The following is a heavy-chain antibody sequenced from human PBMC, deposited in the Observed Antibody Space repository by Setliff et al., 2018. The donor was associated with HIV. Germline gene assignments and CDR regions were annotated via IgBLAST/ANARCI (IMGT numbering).Heavy chain of an antibody. CDR3: SNWNTTVDADS. CDR2: ITPSGDT. CDR1: GVPLSDYY. J-gene: IGHJ4*02. Sequence: PSETLSLTCTLNGVPLSDYYWNWIRQSPGKGLEWIGEITPSGDTNYIPSLKSRVTMSLDTSKNQFSLNLNSVTAADTAVYYCSNWNTTVDADSWGQGTLVTVSS. D-gene: IGHD1-1*01. V-gene: IGHV4-34*01.